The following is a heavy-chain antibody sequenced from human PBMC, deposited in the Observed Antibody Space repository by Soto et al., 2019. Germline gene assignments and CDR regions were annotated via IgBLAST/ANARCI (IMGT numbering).Heavy chain of an antibody. CDR3: ARVQLYKFXELSPTSVMGGYYGMDV. CDR1: AYTFTSYG. D-gene: IGHD3-10*01. Sequence: VMVSSKASAYTFTSYGTSWVRQAPGHGLEWMGWISAYNGNTNNAQKLQGRVTMTTATSTSTAYMELRSLRSDDTAVYYCARVQLYKFXELSPTSVMGGYYGMDVWGPGTTVTVSS. J-gene: IGHJ6*02. CDR2: ISAYNGNT. V-gene: IGHV1-18*04.